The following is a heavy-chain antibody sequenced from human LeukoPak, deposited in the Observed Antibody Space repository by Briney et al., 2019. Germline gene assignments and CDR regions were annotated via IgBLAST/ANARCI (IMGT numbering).Heavy chain of an antibody. CDR1: GGSISSSSYY. D-gene: IGHD5-12*01. Sequence: SETLSLTCTVSGGSISSSSYYWDWFRQPPGKGLEWVGSICYSGSTYYNPSLKSRVTISVDTSKNQFSLKLSSVTAADTAVYYCARHSRSGYSGYENAFDIWGQGTMVTVSS. J-gene: IGHJ3*02. CDR3: ARHSRSGYSGYENAFDI. V-gene: IGHV4-39*01. CDR2: ICYSGST.